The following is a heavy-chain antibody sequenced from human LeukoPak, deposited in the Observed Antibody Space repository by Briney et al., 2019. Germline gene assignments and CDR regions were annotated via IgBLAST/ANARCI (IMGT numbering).Heavy chain of an antibody. CDR2: YDPEDGET. D-gene: IGHD2-21*01. CDR3: TTDRIGHYFHY. Sequence: ASVKVSCKVSGHTLTELSMHWVRQAPGKGLEWMGGYDPEDGETIYAQKFQGRVTMTEDASTDTAYMELSSLRSEDTAIYYCTTDRIGHYFHYWGQGTVVTVSS. V-gene: IGHV1-24*01. CDR1: GHTLTELS. J-gene: IGHJ4*02.